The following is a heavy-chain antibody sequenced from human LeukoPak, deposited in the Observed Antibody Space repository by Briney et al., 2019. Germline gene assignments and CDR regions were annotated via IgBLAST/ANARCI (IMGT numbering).Heavy chain of an antibody. CDR1: GYTFTGSY. D-gene: IGHD2-15*01. J-gene: IGHJ4*02. V-gene: IGHV1-2*06. CDR2: INPNSGGA. CDR3: ARDKGSSSASYYFDS. Sequence: ASVKVSCKASGYTFTGSYIHWVRQAPGQGLEYMGRINPNSGGANYAQKFQDRVTMTRDTSISTAYMELSRLRSDDTAVYYCARDKGSSSASYYFDSWGQGTLVTVSS.